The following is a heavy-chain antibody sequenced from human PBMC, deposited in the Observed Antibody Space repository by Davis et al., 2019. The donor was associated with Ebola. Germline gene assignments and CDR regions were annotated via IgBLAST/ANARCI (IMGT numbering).Heavy chain of an antibody. Sequence: GESLKISCAASGFTFSNYDMSWVRQVPGKGLEWVSTISATEAHTHYSDSVKGRFTISRDNSKDTLYLQMNSLRAEDTATYYCARFCHYTDCSYLDYWGQGTMVAVSS. CDR1: GFTFSNYD. V-gene: IGHV3-23*01. J-gene: IGHJ4*02. CDR2: ISATEAHT. CDR3: ARFCHYTDCSYLDY. D-gene: IGHD3-3*01.